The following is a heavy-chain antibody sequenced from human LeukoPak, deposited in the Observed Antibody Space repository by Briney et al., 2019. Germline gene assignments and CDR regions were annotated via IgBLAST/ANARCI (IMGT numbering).Heavy chain of an antibody. Sequence: SQTLSLTCTVSGGSISSGSYNWSWIRQPAGKGLEWIGLIYSSGSTYYNASLQSRVTISIETSKNQISLRLNSVTAADTAMYYCAKSGGYGLIDYWGQGTLVTVSS. V-gene: IGHV4-61*02. CDR2: IYSSGST. D-gene: IGHD1-26*01. CDR1: GGSISSGSYN. CDR3: AKSGGYGLIDY. J-gene: IGHJ4*02.